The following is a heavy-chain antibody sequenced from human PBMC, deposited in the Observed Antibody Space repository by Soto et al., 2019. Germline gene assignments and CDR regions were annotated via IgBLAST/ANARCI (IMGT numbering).Heavy chain of an antibody. D-gene: IGHD5-18*01. Sequence: SETLSLTCAVYGGSFSGYYWSWIRQPPGKGLEWIGEINHSGSTNYNPSLKSRVTISVDTSKNQFSLKLSSVTAADTAVYYCARGGYSYGIGNYWGQGTLVTV. CDR3: ARGGYSYGIGNY. V-gene: IGHV4-34*01. CDR1: GGSFSGYY. CDR2: INHSGST. J-gene: IGHJ4*02.